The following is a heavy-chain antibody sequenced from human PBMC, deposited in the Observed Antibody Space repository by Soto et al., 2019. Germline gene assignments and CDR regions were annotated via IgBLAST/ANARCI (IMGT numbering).Heavy chain of an antibody. CDR3: ARAPGLGVANIDY. J-gene: IGHJ4*02. Sequence: TLSLTCTVSGGSVTGFYWSWIRQPPGKRLEWIGYIFHSGSSNYNPSLKSRVTISVDTSKSQVSLRLTSVTAADTAVYYCARAPGLGVANIDYWGRGTLVPVYS. CDR2: IFHSGSS. V-gene: IGHV4-59*02. CDR1: GGSVTGFY. D-gene: IGHD6-19*01.